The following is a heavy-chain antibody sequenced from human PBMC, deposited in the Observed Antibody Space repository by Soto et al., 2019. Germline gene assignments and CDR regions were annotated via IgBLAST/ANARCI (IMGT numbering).Heavy chain of an antibody. J-gene: IGHJ6*02. CDR3: ARALAGYGGNSVNPYYYYGMDV. D-gene: IGHD4-17*01. V-gene: IGHV1-69*13. Sequence: RASVKVSCKASGGTFSSYAISWVRQAPGQGLEWMGGIIPIFGTANYAQKFQGRVTITADESTSTAYMELSSLRSEDTAVYYCARALAGYGGNSVNPYYYYGMDVWGQGTTVTVSS. CDR1: GGTFSSYA. CDR2: IIPIFGTA.